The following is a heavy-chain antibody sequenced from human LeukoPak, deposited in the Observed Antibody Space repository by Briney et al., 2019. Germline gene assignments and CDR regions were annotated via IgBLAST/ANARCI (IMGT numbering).Heavy chain of an antibody. CDR1: GFSFSSNA. D-gene: IGHD3-10*02. CDR2: ISGSGSVQ. CDR3: ARDVRLHYYYYGMDV. J-gene: IGHJ6*02. V-gene: IGHV3-48*01. Sequence: GGSLRLSCAASGFSFSSNAMTWVRQAPGKGLEWLSYISGSGSVQYYADSVKGRFTISRDNAKNSLYLQMNSLRGEDTAMYYCARDVRLHYYYYGMDVWGQGTTVTVSS.